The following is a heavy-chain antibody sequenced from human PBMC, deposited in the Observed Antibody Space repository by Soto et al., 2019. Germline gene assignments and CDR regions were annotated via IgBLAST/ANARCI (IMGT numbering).Heavy chain of an antibody. CDR1: GITFSNYG. J-gene: IGHJ4*02. CDR3: ATVDNYYGSVF. D-gene: IGHD3-10*01. CDR2: IWYDGTTK. V-gene: IGHV3-33*01. Sequence: QEQLVESRGGVVQPGTSLRLSCAASGITFSNYGFHWVRQAPGKGLEWVAVIWYDGTTKFYSDSVKGRFTISRDNSKSTLFLQMNSLRVEDTALYYCATVDNYYGSVFWGQGTLVTVSS.